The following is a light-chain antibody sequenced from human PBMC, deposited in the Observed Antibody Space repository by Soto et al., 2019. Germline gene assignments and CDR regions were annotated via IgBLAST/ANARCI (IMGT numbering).Light chain of an antibody. CDR3: LQDINYPWT. CDR2: KAS. CDR1: QSISSW. J-gene: IGKJ1*01. V-gene: IGKV1-5*03. Sequence: IQMTQSPSTLSASVGDRVTITCRASQSISSWLAWYQQKPGKAPKLLIYKASSLESGVPSRFSGSGSGTDFTLAISSLQPEDSTTYYCLQDINYPWTFGQGTKVDI.